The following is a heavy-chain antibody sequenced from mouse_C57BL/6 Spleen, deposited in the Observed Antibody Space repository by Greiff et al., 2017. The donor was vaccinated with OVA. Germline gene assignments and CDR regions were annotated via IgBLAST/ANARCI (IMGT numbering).Heavy chain of an antibody. V-gene: IGHV1-26*01. D-gene: IGHD3-2*02. J-gene: IGHJ4*01. CDR3: ARSPLDSSGYVDAMDY. CDR1: GYTFTDYY. CDR2: INPNNGGT. Sequence: VQLQQSGPELVKPGASVKISCKASGYTFTDYYMNWVKQSHGKSLEWIGDINPNNGGTSYNQKFKGKATLTVDKSSSTAYMELRSLTSEDSAVYYCARSPLDSSGYVDAMDYWGQGTSVTVSS.